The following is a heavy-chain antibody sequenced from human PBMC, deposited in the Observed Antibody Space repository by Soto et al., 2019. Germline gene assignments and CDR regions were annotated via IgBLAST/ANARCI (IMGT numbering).Heavy chain of an antibody. D-gene: IGHD3-22*01. CDR1: GGSISSGDYY. CDR3: AGDYYDSSGYYYPDAFDI. J-gene: IGHJ3*02. V-gene: IGHV4-30-4*01. Sequence: SETLSLTCTVSGGSISSGDYYWSWIRQPPGKGLEWIGYIYYSGSTYYNPSLKSRVTISVDTSKNQFSLKLSSVTAADTAVYYCAGDYYDSSGYYYPDAFDIWGQGTMVPVSS. CDR2: IYYSGST.